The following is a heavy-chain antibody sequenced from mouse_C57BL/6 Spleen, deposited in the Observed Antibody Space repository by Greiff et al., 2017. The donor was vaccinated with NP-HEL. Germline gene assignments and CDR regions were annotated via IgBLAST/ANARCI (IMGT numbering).Heavy chain of an antibody. V-gene: IGHV1-64*01. J-gene: IGHJ2*01. Sequence: QVQLKQPGAELVKPGASVKLSCTASGYTFTSYWMHWVKQRPGQGLEWIGMIHPNSGSTNYNEKFKSKATLTVDKSTSTAYMQLSSLTSEDSAVYYCARSDYGSSYDYFDYWGQGTTLTVSS. CDR2: IHPNSGST. CDR3: ARSDYGSSYDYFDY. CDR1: GYTFTSYW. D-gene: IGHD1-1*01.